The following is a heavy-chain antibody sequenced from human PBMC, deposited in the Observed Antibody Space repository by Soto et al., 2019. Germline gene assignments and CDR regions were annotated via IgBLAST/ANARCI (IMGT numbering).Heavy chain of an antibody. D-gene: IGHD3-3*01. J-gene: IGHJ5*02. CDR1: GGSISSGDYY. V-gene: IGHV4-4*02. CDR2: IYHSGST. CDR3: ARTYYDFWSGYSRYNWFDP. Sequence: SETLSLTCTVSGGSISSGDYYWSWVRQPPGKGLEWIGEIYHSGSTNYNPSLKSRVTISVDKSKNQFSLKLSSVTAADTAVYYCARTYYDFWSGYSRYNWFDPWGQGTLVTVSS.